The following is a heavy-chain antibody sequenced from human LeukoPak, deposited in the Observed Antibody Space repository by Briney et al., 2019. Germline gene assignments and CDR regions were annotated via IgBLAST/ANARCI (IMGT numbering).Heavy chain of an antibody. CDR2: ISGSGGST. J-gene: IGHJ4*02. Sequence: LPGGSLRLSCAASGFTFSSYAMSWVRQAPGKGLEWVSAISGSGGSTYYADSVKGRFTISRDNAKNSLYLQMNSLRAEDTAVYYCAREAAAGGAYYFDYWGQGTLVTVSS. CDR3: AREAAAGGAYYFDY. CDR1: GFTFSSYA. D-gene: IGHD6-13*01. V-gene: IGHV3-23*01.